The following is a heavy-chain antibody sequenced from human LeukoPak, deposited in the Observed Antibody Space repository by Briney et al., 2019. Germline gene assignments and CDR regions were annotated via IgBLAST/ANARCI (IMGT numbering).Heavy chain of an antibody. Sequence: GGSLRLSCAASGFTLSSFAMSWVRQAPGKGLEWVSAIVGSGASTYYADSVKGRFTISRDNSKNTLHLQMNSLRAEDTAIYHFAKVSVVGHYNWFFDLWGRDTLVTVSS. D-gene: IGHD4-17*01. V-gene: IGHV3-23*01. CDR1: GFTLSSFA. CDR3: AKVSVVGHYNWFFDL. J-gene: IGHJ2*01. CDR2: IVGSGAST.